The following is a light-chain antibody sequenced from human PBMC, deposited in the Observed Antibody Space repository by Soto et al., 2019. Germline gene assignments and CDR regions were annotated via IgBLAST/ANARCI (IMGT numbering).Light chain of an antibody. V-gene: IGKV1-6*01. CDR1: QGISNV. Sequence: AIQMTQSPASLSSSVGDRANITCWTSQGISNVLGWFQQKPGKAPKLLINAASNLQSGVPSRFSGSGSGTDFTLTISSLQPEDFAAYYCLQDYNYPRTFGQGTKVEIK. CDR2: AAS. J-gene: IGKJ1*01. CDR3: LQDYNYPRT.